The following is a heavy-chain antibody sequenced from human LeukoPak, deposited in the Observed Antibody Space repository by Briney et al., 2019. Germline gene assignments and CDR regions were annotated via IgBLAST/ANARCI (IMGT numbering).Heavy chain of an antibody. J-gene: IGHJ4*02. CDR2: ISSSSSYI. CDR3: ARMGGSSSSSFDY. Sequence: ETLSLTCTVSGGSTSSNSYYWGWIRQPPGTGLEWVSSISSSSSYIYYADSVKGRFTISRDNAKNSLYLQMNSLRAEDTAVYYCARMGGSSSSSFDYWGQGTLVTVSS. D-gene: IGHD6-6*01. V-gene: IGHV3-21*01. CDR1: GGSTSSNS.